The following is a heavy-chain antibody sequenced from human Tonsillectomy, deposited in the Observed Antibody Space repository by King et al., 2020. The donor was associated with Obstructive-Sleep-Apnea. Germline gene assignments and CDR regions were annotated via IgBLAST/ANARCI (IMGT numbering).Heavy chain of an antibody. CDR3: ARNTEHYYYYGMDV. Sequence: QMQLQESGPGLVKPSETLSLTCTVSGDSISSYYWSWIRQPPGKGLEWIGYIYYSGSTKYNPSLKSRVTISVDTSKHQFSLKLSSVTAADTAVYYCARNTEHYYYYGMDVWGQGTTVTVSS. V-gene: IGHV4-59*08. CDR2: IYYSGST. CDR1: GDSISSYY. D-gene: IGHD1-26*01. J-gene: IGHJ6*02.